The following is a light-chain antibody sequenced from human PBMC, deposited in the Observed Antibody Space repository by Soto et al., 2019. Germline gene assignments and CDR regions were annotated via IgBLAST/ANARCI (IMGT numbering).Light chain of an antibody. CDR3: SSHAGRNKYVI. J-gene: IGLJ2*01. CDR1: SSDIGYYNY. CDR2: EVN. Sequence: QSALTQPPSASGSPGQSVTISCTGTSSDIGYYNYVSWYQQHPGKVPKLMIFEVNTRPSGVPDRFSGSRSGNTASLTVSGLQAEDEASYYCSSHAGRNKYVIFGGGTKLTVL. V-gene: IGLV2-8*01.